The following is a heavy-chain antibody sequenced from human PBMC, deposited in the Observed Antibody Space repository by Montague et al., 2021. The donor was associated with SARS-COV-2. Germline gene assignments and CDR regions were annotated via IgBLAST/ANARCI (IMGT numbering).Heavy chain of an antibody. Sequence: SETLSLTCTVSGGSIISTTSNWGWIRQPPGKRLEWIGSIYYTANTYYTPSLKTPVTLSVDTSKNPFSLRPRSVTAADTAVYYCARDRQRDGRFDPWGQGTLVTVSS. CDR2: IYYTANT. CDR1: GGSIISTTSN. V-gene: IGHV4-39*01. J-gene: IGHJ5*02. D-gene: IGHD5-24*01. CDR3: ARDRQRDGRFDP.